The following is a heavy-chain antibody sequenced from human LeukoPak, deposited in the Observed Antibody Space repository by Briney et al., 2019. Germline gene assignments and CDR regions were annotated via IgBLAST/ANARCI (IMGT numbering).Heavy chain of an antibody. CDR2: ISAYNGNT. CDR3: ARGRGGRWYDFDAFDI. Sequence: ASVKVSCKASGYTFTSYGISWARQAPGQGLEWMGWISAYNGNTNYAQKLQGRVTMTTDTSTSTAYMELRSLRSDDTAVYYCARGRGGRWYDFDAFDIWGQGTMVTVSS. V-gene: IGHV1-18*01. J-gene: IGHJ3*02. CDR1: GYTFTSYG. D-gene: IGHD4-23*01.